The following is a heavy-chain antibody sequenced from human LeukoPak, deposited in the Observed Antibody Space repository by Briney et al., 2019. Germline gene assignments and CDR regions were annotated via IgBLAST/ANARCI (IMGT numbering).Heavy chain of an antibody. J-gene: IGHJ4*02. CDR1: GGSISSGGYY. CDR2: IYYSGST. D-gene: IGHD5-12*01. V-gene: IGHV4-31*03. CDR3: ASGHDYISIFDY. Sequence: PSETLSLTCTVSGGSISSGGYYWSWIRQHPGKGLEWIGYIYYSGSTYYNPSLKSRVTISVDTSKNQLSLKLSSVTAADTAVYYCASGHDYISIFDYWGQGTLVTVSS.